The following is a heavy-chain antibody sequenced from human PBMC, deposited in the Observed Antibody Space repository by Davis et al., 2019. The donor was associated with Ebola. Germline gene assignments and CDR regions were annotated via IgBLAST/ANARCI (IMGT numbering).Heavy chain of an antibody. V-gene: IGHV3-21*01. CDR1: GFTFSSYS. Sequence: GESLKISCAASGFTFSSYSMNWVRQAPGKGLEWVSSISSSSSYIHYADSVKGRFTISRDNAKNSLYLQMNSLRAEDTAVYYCAREAATNFDYWGQGTLVTVSS. CDR3: AREAATNFDY. J-gene: IGHJ4*02. D-gene: IGHD6-25*01. CDR2: ISSSSSYI.